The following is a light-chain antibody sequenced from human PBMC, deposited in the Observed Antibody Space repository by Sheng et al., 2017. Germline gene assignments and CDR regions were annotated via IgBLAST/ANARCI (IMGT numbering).Light chain of an antibody. CDR3: HQYGSSPRT. V-gene: IGKV3-20*01. J-gene: IGKJ1*01. CDR1: HSVSGTY. CDR2: GAT. Sequence: EIVLTQSPGTLSLSPGERATLSCRASHSVSGTYLAWYQQRLGQTPRLLIYGATSRATGTPDRFSGSGSGTDFTLTISRLETEDFAMYFCHQYGSSPRTF.